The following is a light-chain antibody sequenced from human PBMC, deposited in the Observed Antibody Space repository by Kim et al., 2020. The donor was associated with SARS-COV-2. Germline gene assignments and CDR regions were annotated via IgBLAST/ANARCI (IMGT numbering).Light chain of an antibody. CDR1: SGSIASNY. J-gene: IGLJ3*02. CDR2: SDS. CDR3: QSYDSSNWV. V-gene: IGLV6-57*03. Sequence: GKTVPISCTRSSGSIASNYVQWYQQRPGSAPTPVIYSDSQRPSGVPERFSGSIDSSSDSASLSVSGLKTEDEADYYCQSYDSSNWVFGGGTQLTVL.